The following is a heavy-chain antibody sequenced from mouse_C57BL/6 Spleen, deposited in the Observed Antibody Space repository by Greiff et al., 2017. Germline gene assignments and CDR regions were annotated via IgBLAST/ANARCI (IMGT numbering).Heavy chain of an antibody. D-gene: IGHD2-4*01. J-gene: IGHJ4*01. Sequence: VKLQQPGAELVKPGASVKLSCKASGYAFTNYLIEWVKQRPGQGLEWIGVINPGSGGTNYNEKFKGKATLTADKSSSTAYMQLSSLTSEDSAVYFCARAPYDYGYAMDYWGQGTSVTVSS. V-gene: IGHV1-54*01. CDR2: INPGSGGT. CDR1: GYAFTNYL. CDR3: ARAPYDYGYAMDY.